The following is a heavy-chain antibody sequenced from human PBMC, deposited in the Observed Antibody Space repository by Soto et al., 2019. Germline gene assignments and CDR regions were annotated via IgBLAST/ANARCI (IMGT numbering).Heavy chain of an antibody. V-gene: IGHV3-7*01. D-gene: IGHD3-3*01. J-gene: IGHJ4*02. Sequence: GGSLRLSCAASGFTFSNAWINWVRQAPGKGLEWVSTINQDGSEIYYVDSVKGRFTISRDNAKNSLYLQMNSLRAEDTAVYYCARGGITIFGVVTPSTDYWGQGTLVTVSS. CDR3: ARGGITIFGVVTPSTDY. CDR1: GFTFSNAW. CDR2: INQDGSEI.